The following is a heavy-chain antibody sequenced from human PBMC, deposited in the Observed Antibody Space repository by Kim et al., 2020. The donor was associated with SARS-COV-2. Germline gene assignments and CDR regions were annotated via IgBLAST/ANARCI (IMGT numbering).Heavy chain of an antibody. V-gene: IGHV3-9*01. Sequence: SLRLSCAASGFTFDDYAMHWVRQAPGKGLEWVSGISWNSGSIGYADSVKGRFTISRDNAKNSLYLQMNSLRAEDTALYYCAKVGTWGDYAGLDYWGQGTLVTVSS. CDR1: GFTFDDYA. D-gene: IGHD4-17*01. CDR3: AKVGTWGDYAGLDY. CDR2: ISWNSGSI. J-gene: IGHJ4*02.